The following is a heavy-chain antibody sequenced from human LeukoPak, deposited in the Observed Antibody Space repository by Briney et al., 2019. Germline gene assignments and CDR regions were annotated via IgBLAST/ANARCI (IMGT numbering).Heavy chain of an antibody. CDR1: GFTFSSYG. Sequence: PGRSLRLSCAASGFTFSSYGIHWVRQAQGKGLEWVAIISYDGSYKYYADSVKGRFTISRDNSKNTLYLQMNTLRAEDTAVYFCAKDFGYNSGFFDYWGQGTLVTVSS. CDR2: ISYDGSYK. D-gene: IGHD5-18*01. CDR3: AKDFGYNSGFFDY. J-gene: IGHJ4*02. V-gene: IGHV3-30*18.